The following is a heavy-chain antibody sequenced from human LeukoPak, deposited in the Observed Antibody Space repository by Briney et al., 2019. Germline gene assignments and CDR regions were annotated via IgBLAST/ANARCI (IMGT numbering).Heavy chain of an antibody. J-gene: IGHJ1*01. D-gene: IGHD2-2*01. CDR2: TYYRSMWYY. CDR1: GDSVSSNSAA. V-gene: IGHV6-1*01. Sequence: SQTLSLTCAISGDSVSSNSAAWNWIRQSPSRGLEWLGRTYYRSMWYYEYALSVKSRITINPDTSKNQLSLQLNSVTPEDTAVYYCASGPAAFVDWGQSTLVTVSS. CDR3: ASGPAAFVD.